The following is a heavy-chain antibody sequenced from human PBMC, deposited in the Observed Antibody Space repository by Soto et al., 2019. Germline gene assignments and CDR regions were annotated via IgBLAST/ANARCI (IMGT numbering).Heavy chain of an antibody. V-gene: IGHV4-31*03. CDR2: IYYGGST. CDR3: ARVHRGYYYYGMDV. CDR1: GGSISSGGYY. Sequence: QVQLQESGPGLVKPSQTLSLTCTVSGGSISSGGYYWSWIRQHPGKGLEWIGYIYYGGSTYYNPSLNRRVTISVDTSKNQFPLKVSSVTAADTAVYYCARVHRGYYYYGMDVWGQGTTVTVSS. J-gene: IGHJ6*02. D-gene: IGHD3-16*01.